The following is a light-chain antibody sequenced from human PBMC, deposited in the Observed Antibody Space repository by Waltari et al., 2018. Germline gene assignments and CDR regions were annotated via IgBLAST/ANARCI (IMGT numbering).Light chain of an antibody. CDR3: QQYYSTPT. CDR1: QSVLYSSNNKNY. V-gene: IGKV4-1*01. J-gene: IGKJ2*01. CDR2: WAS. Sequence: DIVMTQSPDSLAVSLGERATINCKSSQSVLYSSNNKNYLAWYQQKTGQLPKLLIYWASTRESGVPDRFSGSGSETDFTLTVSSLQAEDVAVYYCQQYYSTPTFGQGTKLEIK.